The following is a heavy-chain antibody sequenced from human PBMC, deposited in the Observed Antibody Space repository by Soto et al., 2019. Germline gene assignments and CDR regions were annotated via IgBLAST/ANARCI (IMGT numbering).Heavy chain of an antibody. D-gene: IGHD2-8*01. Sequence: QGQLVPSGAEVKNSGASVKVSCKASGYTFTSYGFSWVRQAPGQGLEWMGWISASNGNTNYAQKLQGRVTMTTDTSTGTGYIELRSMRCDDTDTYYCARDSVRYCRDGVCYQVYYYCAIDVWVQGTTVTVS. CDR3: ARDSVRYCRDGVCYQVYYYCAIDV. CDR1: GYTFTSYG. CDR2: ISASNGNT. V-gene: IGHV1-18*01. J-gene: IGHJ6*02.